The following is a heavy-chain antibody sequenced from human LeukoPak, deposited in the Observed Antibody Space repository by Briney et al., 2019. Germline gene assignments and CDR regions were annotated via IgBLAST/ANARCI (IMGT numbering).Heavy chain of an antibody. J-gene: IGHJ6*02. CDR2: ISAYNGNT. D-gene: IGHD3-9*01. CDR1: GYTFTSYG. V-gene: IGHV1-18*01. CDR3: AREPPEPLTPYYDILTGYWGWDYYYGMDV. Sequence: ASVKVSCKASGYTFTSYGISWVRQAPGQGLEWMGWISAYNGNTNYPQKLQGRVTMTTDTSTSTAYMELRSLRSDDTAVYYCAREPPEPLTPYYDILTGYWGWDYYYGMDVWGQGTTVTVSS.